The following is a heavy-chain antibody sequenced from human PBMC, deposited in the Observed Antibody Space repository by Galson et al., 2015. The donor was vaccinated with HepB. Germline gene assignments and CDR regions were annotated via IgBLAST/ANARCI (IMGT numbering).Heavy chain of an antibody. CDR3: ARRYYYDSSGYPTYYFDY. Sequence: QSGAEVKKPGESLEISCKGSGYSFTSYWIGWVRQMPGKGLEWMGIIYPGDSDTRYSPSFQGQVTISADKSISTAYLQWSSLKASDTAMYYCARRYYYDSSGYPTYYFDYWGQGTLVTVSS. CDR2: IYPGDSDT. D-gene: IGHD3-22*01. J-gene: IGHJ4*02. CDR1: GYSFTSYW. V-gene: IGHV5-51*03.